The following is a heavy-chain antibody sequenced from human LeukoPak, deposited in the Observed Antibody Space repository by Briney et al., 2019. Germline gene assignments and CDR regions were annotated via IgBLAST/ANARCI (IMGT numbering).Heavy chain of an antibody. J-gene: IGHJ6*02. Sequence: PGGSLRLSCSASGFPFSSYAMNWVRQAPGKGLEYVSAVSDSGGSTYYADSVKGRFTISRDNSKKTLYLQMSSLRAEDTAVYFCVRGYSFGPYGMDVWGQGTTVTVSS. D-gene: IGHD2-15*01. V-gene: IGHV3-64D*09. CDR3: VRGYSFGPYGMDV. CDR1: GFPFSSYA. CDR2: VSDSGGST.